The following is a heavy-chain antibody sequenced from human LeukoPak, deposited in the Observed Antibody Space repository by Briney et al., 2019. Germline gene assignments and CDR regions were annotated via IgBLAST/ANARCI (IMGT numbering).Heavy chain of an antibody. Sequence: SQTLSLTCAISGDSVSSNSAAWNWIRQSPSRGLEWLGRTYYRSKWYNDYAVSVKSRITINPDTSKNQFSLQLNSVTPEDTAVYYCARERLPPRIAVVWYYFDYWGQGTLVTVSS. CDR1: GDSVSSNSAA. CDR2: TYYRSKWYN. D-gene: IGHD6-19*01. V-gene: IGHV6-1*01. J-gene: IGHJ4*02. CDR3: ARERLPPRIAVVWYYFDY.